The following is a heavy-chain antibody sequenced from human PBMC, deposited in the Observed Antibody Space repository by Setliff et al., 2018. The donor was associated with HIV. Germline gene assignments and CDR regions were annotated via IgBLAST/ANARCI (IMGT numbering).Heavy chain of an antibody. Sequence: SGGSLRLSCAASGFTFSSYAMHWVRQAPGKGLEWVAVISYDGSNKYYADSVKGRFTISRDNSKNTLYLQMNSLRAEDTAVYYCARSVIGYYYGMDVWGQGTLVTVSS. D-gene: IGHD3-10*01. CDR1: GFTFSSYA. J-gene: IGHJ6*02. CDR3: ARSVIGYYYGMDV. CDR2: ISYDGSNK. V-gene: IGHV3-30*01.